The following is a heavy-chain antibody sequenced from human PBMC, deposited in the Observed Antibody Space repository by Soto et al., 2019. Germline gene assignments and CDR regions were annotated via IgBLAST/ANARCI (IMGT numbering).Heavy chain of an antibody. CDR2: IIPIFGTP. D-gene: IGHD2-2*01. J-gene: IGHJ4*02. CDR1: GGTFNNYV. CDR3: SGRSDGTNCFARFDY. Sequence: SVKVSCKASGGTFNNYVINWVRQAPGQGLEWMAGIIPIFGTPNYAQKFQGRVTITADKSTSTAYMELNSLRSEDTAVYYCSGRSDGTNCFARFDYWGQGTLVTVSS. V-gene: IGHV1-69*06.